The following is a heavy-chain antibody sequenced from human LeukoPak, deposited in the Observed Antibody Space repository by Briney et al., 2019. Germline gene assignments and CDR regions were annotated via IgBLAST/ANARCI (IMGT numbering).Heavy chain of an antibody. CDR3: ARVKASRTYYYDSSLGYFDY. J-gene: IGHJ4*02. V-gene: IGHV4-59*01. CDR2: IYYSGST. Sequence: SETLSLTCTVSGGSISSYYWSWIRQPPGKGLEWIGYIYYSGSTSYNPSLKSRVTISVDTSKNQFSLKLSSVTAADTAVYYCARVKASRTYYYDSSLGYFDYWGQGTLVTVSS. D-gene: IGHD3-22*01. CDR1: GGSISSYY.